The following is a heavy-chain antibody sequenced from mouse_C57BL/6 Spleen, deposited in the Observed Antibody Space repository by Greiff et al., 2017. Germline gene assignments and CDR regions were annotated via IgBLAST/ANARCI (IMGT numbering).Heavy chain of an antibody. CDR1: GFNIKDYY. J-gene: IGHJ4*01. V-gene: IGHV14-2*01. CDR3: APSHSSAMDY. Sequence: VQLQLSGAGLVKPGASVKLSCTVSGFNIKDYYMHWVKHRTRQGLEGIGWTDPEDGEAKYAPKYQGKATITADTASNTAYLQLSSLTSEDTAVYYCAPSHSSAMDYWGQGTSVTVSS. D-gene: IGHD3-1*01. CDR2: TDPEDGEA.